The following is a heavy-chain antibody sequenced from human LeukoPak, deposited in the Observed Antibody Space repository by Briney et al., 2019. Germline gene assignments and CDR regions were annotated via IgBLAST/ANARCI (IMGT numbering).Heavy chain of an antibody. Sequence: GGSLRLSCEASGFTFSDPYMSWIRQAPGKGLECLSYISGSGTDINYADSVRGRFTISRDNAKNLLYLQMNDLRVEDTAVYYCARGSGVAYYYYSMDVWGKGTTVTISS. CDR2: ISGSGTDI. CDR3: ARGSGVAYYYYSMDV. V-gene: IGHV3-11*04. CDR1: GFTFSDPY. D-gene: IGHD3-3*01. J-gene: IGHJ6*03.